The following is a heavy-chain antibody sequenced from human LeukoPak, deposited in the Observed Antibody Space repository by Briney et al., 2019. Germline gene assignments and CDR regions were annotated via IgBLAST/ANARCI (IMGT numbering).Heavy chain of an antibody. D-gene: IGHD3-10*01. CDR2: IYTSGST. Sequence: SETLSLTCTVSGGSISSYYWSWIRQPAGKGLEWIGRIYTSGSTNYNPSLKSRVTMSVDTSKNQFSLKLSSVTAADTAVYYCARQPRITMVRGVINEYHFDYWGQGTLVTVSS. CDR3: ARQPRITMVRGVINEYHFDY. J-gene: IGHJ4*02. V-gene: IGHV4-4*07. CDR1: GGSISSYY.